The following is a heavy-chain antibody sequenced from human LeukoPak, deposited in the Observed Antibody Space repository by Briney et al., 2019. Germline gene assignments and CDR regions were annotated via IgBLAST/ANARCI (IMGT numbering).Heavy chain of an antibody. CDR3: ARGRGYCSSSSCYDFDY. J-gene: IGHJ4*02. CDR2: IYPGDSET. V-gene: IGHV5-51*01. CDR1: GYSFTNYW. Sequence: GESLKISCTGSGYSFTNYWIAWVRQMPGKGLEWMGIIYPGDSETAYSPSFQGQVTISADKSITTTYLQWSRLKASDTAMYYCARGRGYCSSSSCYDFDYWGQGTLVTVSS. D-gene: IGHD2-2*01.